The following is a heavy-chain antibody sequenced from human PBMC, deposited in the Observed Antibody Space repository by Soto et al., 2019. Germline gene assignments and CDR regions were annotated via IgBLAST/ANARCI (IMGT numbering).Heavy chain of an antibody. J-gene: IGHJ6*02. CDR1: GFTFSDYA. CDR3: AAPRDEYGSGISWFTYGMDV. D-gene: IGHD3-10*01. Sequence: GGSLRLSCLASGFTFSDYAMTWVRHVPGRGLEWVSSLNGAGGSTYYADSVRGRFTISRDSSQNTLFLQMNRLTVDDTAIYYCAAPRDEYGSGISWFTYGMDVWGQGTTVTVSS. V-gene: IGHV3-23*01. CDR2: LNGAGGST.